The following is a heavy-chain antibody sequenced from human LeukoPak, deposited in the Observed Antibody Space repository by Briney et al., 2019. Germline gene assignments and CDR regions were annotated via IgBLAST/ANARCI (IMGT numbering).Heavy chain of an antibody. CDR1: GGSISSYY. CDR2: IYYSGST. CDR3: ARGRSSSYYFDY. Sequence: SETLSLTCTVSGGSISSYYWSWIRQPPGKGLEWIGYIYYSGSTNYNPSLKSRVTISVDTSKNQFSLKLSSVTAADTAVYYCARGRSSSYYFDYWGQGTLVTFSS. V-gene: IGHV4-59*01. D-gene: IGHD6-6*01. J-gene: IGHJ4*02.